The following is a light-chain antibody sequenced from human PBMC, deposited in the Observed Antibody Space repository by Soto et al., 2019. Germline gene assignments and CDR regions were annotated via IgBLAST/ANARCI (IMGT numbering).Light chain of an antibody. Sequence: ENVLTQSPDTVSLSPGERATLSCRASQSVSSSYLAWYQQKPGQPPRLLIYGASSRATGIPDRFSGSGSGTDFTLTISRLEPEDFAVFYCQHYDSLPITFGQGTRLEIK. CDR1: QSVSSSY. CDR3: QHYDSLPIT. CDR2: GAS. V-gene: IGKV3-20*01. J-gene: IGKJ5*01.